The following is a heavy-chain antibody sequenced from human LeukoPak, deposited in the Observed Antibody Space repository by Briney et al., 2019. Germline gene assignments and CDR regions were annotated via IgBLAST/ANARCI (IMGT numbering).Heavy chain of an antibody. J-gene: IGHJ5*02. Sequence: SETLSLTCTVSGGSISSYYWSWIRQPPGKGLEWIGYISYSGSTNYNPSLKSRVTISVDTSRNQFSLKLSSVTAADTAVYYCARDEGRVSGSFNPWGQGTLVTVSS. CDR3: ARDEGRVSGSFNP. V-gene: IGHV4-59*01. D-gene: IGHD3-10*01. CDR1: GGSISSYY. CDR2: ISYSGST.